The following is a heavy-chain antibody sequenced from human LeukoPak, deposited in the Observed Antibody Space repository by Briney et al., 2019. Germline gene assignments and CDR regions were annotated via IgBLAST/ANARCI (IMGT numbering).Heavy chain of an antibody. CDR2: ISGSGGST. J-gene: IGHJ4*02. D-gene: IGHD4-17*01. CDR3: AKDTYGDYDHYFDY. CDR1: GFTFSSYG. Sequence: GGSLRLSCAASGFTFSSYGMSWVRQAPGKGLEWVSVISGSGGSTYYADSVKGRFTISRDNSKNTLYLQMNSLRAEDTAVYYCAKDTYGDYDHYFDYWGQGTLVTVSS. V-gene: IGHV3-23*01.